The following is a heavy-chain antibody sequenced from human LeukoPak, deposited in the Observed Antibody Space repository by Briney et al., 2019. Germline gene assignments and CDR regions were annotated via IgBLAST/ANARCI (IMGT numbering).Heavy chain of an antibody. CDR2: INPNSGGT. CDR3: ARGGYCSSTSCFSYYYSYMDV. D-gene: IGHD2-2*01. CDR1: GYTFTGYY. J-gene: IGHJ6*03. Sequence: ASVKVSCKASGYTFTGYYMHWVRQAPGQGLEWMGWINPNSGGTNYAQKFQGWVTMTRDTSISTAYMELSRLRSEDTAVYYCARGGYCSSTSCFSYYYSYMDVWGKGTTVTVSS. V-gene: IGHV1-2*04.